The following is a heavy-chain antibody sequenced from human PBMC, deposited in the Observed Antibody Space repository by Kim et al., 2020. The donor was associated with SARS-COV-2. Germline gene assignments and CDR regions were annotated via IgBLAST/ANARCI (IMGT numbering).Heavy chain of an antibody. Sequence: GGSLRLSCAASGFTFTSYSMNWVRQAQGKGLEWVSSISSSSSYKYYTDSVKGRFTISRDNAKNSLNLQMNSLRAEDTAVYYCARDRGMNILRYFDWLSVWGQGTMVTVSS. CDR3: ARDRGMNILRYFDWLSV. CDR2: ISSSSSYK. D-gene: IGHD3-9*01. J-gene: IGHJ3*01. CDR1: GFTFTSYS. V-gene: IGHV3-21*01.